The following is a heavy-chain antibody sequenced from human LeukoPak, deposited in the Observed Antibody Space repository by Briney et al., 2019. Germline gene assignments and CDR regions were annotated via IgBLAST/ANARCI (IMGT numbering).Heavy chain of an antibody. Sequence: GGSLRLSWVGSDFTFANYAMTWVRLTPGKGLEWVSSIKGSGSYAMYADSVSGRFTTSRDNSRNTIFLQMTSLRAEDTAIYYCGRDPNGDYIGAFEFWGLGTLVSVSS. CDR3: GRDPNGDYIGAFEF. CDR2: IKGSGSYA. J-gene: IGHJ3*01. D-gene: IGHD4-17*01. CDR1: DFTFANYA. V-gene: IGHV3-23*01.